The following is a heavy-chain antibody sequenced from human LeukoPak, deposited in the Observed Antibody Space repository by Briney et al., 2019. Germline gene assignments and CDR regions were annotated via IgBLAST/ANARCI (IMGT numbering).Heavy chain of an antibody. CDR3: ARDLSNSGWSTGDNYFDP. V-gene: IGHV6-1*01. Sequence: SQTLSLTRAISGDSVSSNSAAWNWIRQSPSRGLEWLGRTYYRSTWYTVYAVSVTSRITINADTSKNQFSLQLDSVTPEDTAVYYCARDLSNSGWSTGDNYFDPWGQGTLVTVSS. J-gene: IGHJ5*02. D-gene: IGHD6-19*01. CDR1: GDSVSSNSAA. CDR2: TYYRSTWYT.